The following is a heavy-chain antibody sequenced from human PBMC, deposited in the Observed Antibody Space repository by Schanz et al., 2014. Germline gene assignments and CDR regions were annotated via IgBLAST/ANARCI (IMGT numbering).Heavy chain of an antibody. V-gene: IGHV1-18*01. CDR3: ARDRRRYCSTASCLHDNWFDP. CDR1: RYTFITYG. J-gene: IGHJ5*02. CDR2: ISAYTNNT. D-gene: IGHD2-2*01. Sequence: QGQLVQSGPEVKEPGASVKVSCEASRYTFITYGLNWVRQAPGQGLEWMGWISAYTNNTNYAQKVQGRVTMTTDTATGTAYMELRSLRSDDTAVYYCARDRRRYCSTASCLHDNWFDPWGQGTLVIVSS.